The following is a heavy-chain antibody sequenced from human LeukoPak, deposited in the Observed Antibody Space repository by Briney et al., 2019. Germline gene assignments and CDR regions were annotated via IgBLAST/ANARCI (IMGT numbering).Heavy chain of an antibody. D-gene: IGHD5-18*01. J-gene: IGHJ4*02. Sequence: PGGSLRLSCAASGFTFSSYGMHWVRQAPGKGLEWVAVISYDGSNKYYADSVKGRFTISRDNSKNTLYLQMNSLRAEDTAVYYCAKDPMQGGYSYGFDYWGQGTLVTVSS. CDR1: GFTFSSYG. CDR2: ISYDGSNK. CDR3: AKDPMQGGYSYGFDY. V-gene: IGHV3-30*18.